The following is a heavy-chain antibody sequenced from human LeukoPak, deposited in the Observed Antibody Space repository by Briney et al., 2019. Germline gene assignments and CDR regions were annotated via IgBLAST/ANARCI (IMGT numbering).Heavy chain of an antibody. CDR1: GFTVSSNY. CDR2: IYSGGST. V-gene: IGHV3-53*01. J-gene: IGHJ4*02. Sequence: GGSLRLSCAASGFTVSSNYMSWVRQAPGKGLEWVSVIYSGGSTYYADSVKGRFTISRDNSKNTLYPQMNSLRAEDTAVYYCASGWLPTHFDYWGQGTLVTVSS. D-gene: IGHD6-19*01. CDR3: ASGWLPTHFDY.